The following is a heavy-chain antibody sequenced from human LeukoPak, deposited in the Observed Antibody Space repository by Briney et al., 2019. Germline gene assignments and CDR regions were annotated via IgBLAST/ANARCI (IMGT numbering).Heavy chain of an antibody. V-gene: IGHV1-24*01. Sequence: ASVKVSCKASGYTLTELSMHWVRQAPGKGFEWMGRFDPEKGETIYAQKFQGRVTMTEDTSTDTAYMELSSLRSEDTAVYYCATEGYYDSSGYYTDCWGQGTLVTVSS. J-gene: IGHJ4*02. CDR2: FDPEKGET. D-gene: IGHD3-22*01. CDR1: GYTLTELS. CDR3: ATEGYYDSSGYYTDC.